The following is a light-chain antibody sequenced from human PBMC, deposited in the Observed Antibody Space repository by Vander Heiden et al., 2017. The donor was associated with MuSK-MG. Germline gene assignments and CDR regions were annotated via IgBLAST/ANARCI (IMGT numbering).Light chain of an antibody. J-gene: IGLJ2*01. Sequence: SVLTQQPSVSGAPGQTVTISCTGTSSNFGAGYDAHWYQQLPGTAPKLLIHNNNNRPSGVPDRFSGSKSGTSASLAIIGLQAEDEADYYCQSYDSRMTGSIFGGGTKLTVL. CDR1: SSNFGAGYD. V-gene: IGLV1-40*01. CDR3: QSYDSRMTGSI. CDR2: NNN.